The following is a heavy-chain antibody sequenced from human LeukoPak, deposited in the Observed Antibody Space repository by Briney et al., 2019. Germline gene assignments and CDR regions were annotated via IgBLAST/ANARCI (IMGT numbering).Heavy chain of an antibody. CDR2: IKQDGSEK. J-gene: IGHJ4*02. V-gene: IGHV3-7*01. D-gene: IGHD3-3*01. Sequence: GGSLRLSCAASGFTFSSYWMSWVRQAPGKGLEWVANIKQDGSEKYYVDSVKGRFTISRDNAKNSLYLQMNSLRAEDTAVYYCARAGLRFLEWLSRGDYYFDYWGQGTPVTVSS. CDR1: GFTFSSYW. CDR3: ARAGLRFLEWLSRGDYYFDY.